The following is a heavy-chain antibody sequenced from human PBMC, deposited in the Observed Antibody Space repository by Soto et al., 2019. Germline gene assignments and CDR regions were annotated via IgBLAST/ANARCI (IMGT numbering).Heavy chain of an antibody. J-gene: IGHJ5*02. Sequence: QVQLQQWGAGLLKPWETLALTCAVHGGSFSSYYWSWIRQPPGKGLEWIGEINHSGSNNYNPSLKSRVTISVDTSKNQFSLKLSSVTAADTAVYYCARGAGGCRSPSCDGGWFDPWGQGTLVTVSS. CDR1: GGSFSSYY. CDR3: ARGAGGCRSPSCDGGWFDP. CDR2: INHSGSN. V-gene: IGHV4-34*01. D-gene: IGHD2-2*01.